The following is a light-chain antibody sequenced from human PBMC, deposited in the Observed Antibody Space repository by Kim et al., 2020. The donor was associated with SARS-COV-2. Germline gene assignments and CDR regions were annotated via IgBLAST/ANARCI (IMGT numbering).Light chain of an antibody. Sequence: SGLPGQSITISCTGTSSDVGSYNLFSWYQQHPGKAPKLMIYEVSKRPSGVSNRFSGSKSGNTASLTISGLQAEDEADYYCCSYVVFGGGTQLTVL. CDR2: EVS. CDR3: CSYVV. J-gene: IGLJ2*01. CDR1: SSDVGSYNL. V-gene: IGLV2-23*02.